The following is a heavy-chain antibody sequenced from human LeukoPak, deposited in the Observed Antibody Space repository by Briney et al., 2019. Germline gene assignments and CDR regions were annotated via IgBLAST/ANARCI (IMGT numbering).Heavy chain of an antibody. D-gene: IGHD5-18*01. CDR2: ISSSSSTI. J-gene: IGHJ3*02. CDR1: GFTFSSNA. Sequence: GGSLRLSCAASGFTFSSNAMSWVRQAPGKGLEWVSYISSSSSTIYYADSVKGRFTISRDNAKNSLYLQMNSLRAEDTAVYYCAREGGVQLWLDAFDIWGQGTMVTVSS. V-gene: IGHV3-48*01. CDR3: AREGGVQLWLDAFDI.